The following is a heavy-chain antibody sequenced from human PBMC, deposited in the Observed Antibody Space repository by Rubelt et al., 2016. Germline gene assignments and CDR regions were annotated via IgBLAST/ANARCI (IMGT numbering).Heavy chain of an antibody. CDR1: GFTFSDYS. Sequence: EVQLVESGGGLVQPGGSLRLSCAASGFTFSDYSMNWVRQAPGKGLEWVSYISSSSITIYYADSVKGRFTISRDNAKNSLYLQMNSLGDEDTAVYYCARGRTGFQFDYWGQGTLVTVSS. CDR3: ARGRTGFQFDY. CDR2: ISSSSITI. V-gene: IGHV3-48*02. D-gene: IGHD1-1*01. J-gene: IGHJ4*02.